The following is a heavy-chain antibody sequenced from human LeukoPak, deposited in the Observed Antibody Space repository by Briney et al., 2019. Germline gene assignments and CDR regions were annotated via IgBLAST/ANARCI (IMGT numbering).Heavy chain of an antibody. D-gene: IGHD6-19*01. CDR2: INPNSGGT. Sequence: GASVKVSCKASGYTFTGYYMHWVRQAPGLGLEWMGQINPNSGGTNYAQKFQGRVTMTRDTSISTAYMELSRLRSDDTAVYYCARDFRAVAGTINYWGQGTLVTVSS. J-gene: IGHJ4*02. CDR3: ARDFRAVAGTINY. V-gene: IGHV1-2*06. CDR1: GYTFTGYY.